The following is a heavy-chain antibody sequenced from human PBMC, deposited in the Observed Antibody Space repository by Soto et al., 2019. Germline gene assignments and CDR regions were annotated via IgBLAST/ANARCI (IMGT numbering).Heavy chain of an antibody. CDR1: EFTFSNYA. V-gene: IGHV3-23*01. Sequence: PGGSLRLSCAASEFTFSNYAMSWVRQAPGKGLEWVSAISYGGGTTYYADSVKGRFTISRDNAKNSLYLQMNSLRAEDTAVYYCARDFEVVGATKYFQHWGQGTLVTVSS. J-gene: IGHJ1*01. D-gene: IGHD1-26*01. CDR2: ISYGGGTT. CDR3: ARDFEVVGATKYFQH.